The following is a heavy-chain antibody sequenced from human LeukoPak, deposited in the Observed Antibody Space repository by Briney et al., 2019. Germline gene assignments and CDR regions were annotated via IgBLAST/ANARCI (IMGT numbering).Heavy chain of an antibody. CDR1: GGTFSTYA. CDR3: ARSPERYCSGGSCYELDY. V-gene: IGHV1-69*05. D-gene: IGHD2-15*01. J-gene: IGHJ4*02. CDR2: IIPLFGIP. Sequence: SVKVSCKASGGTFSTYAISWVRQAPGQGLEWMGGIIPLFGIPNYAQKFQGRVTITTDESTSTAYMELSSLRSEDTAVYYCARSPERYCSGGSCYELDYWGQGTLVTVSS.